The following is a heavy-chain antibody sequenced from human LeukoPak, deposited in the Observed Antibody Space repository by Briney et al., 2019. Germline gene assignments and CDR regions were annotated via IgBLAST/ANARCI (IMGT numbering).Heavy chain of an antibody. CDR2: IYHSGST. CDR1: GGSISSSNW. V-gene: IGHV4-4*02. D-gene: IGHD6-6*01. CDR3: ARGGYSSSEYYYYMDV. J-gene: IGHJ6*03. Sequence: SGTLSLTCAVSGGSISSSNWWSWVRQPPGKGLEWIGEIYHSGSTNYNPSLKSRVTMSVDTSKNQFSLKLSSVTAANTAVYYCARGGYSSSEYYYYMDVWGKGTTVTVSS.